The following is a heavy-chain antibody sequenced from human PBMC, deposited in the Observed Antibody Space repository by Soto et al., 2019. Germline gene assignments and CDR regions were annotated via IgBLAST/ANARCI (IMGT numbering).Heavy chain of an antibody. D-gene: IGHD6-6*01. J-gene: IGHJ4*02. CDR3: ARGGIAARTFDY. V-gene: IGHV4-31*03. CDR1: GGANSGGGFC. CDR2: ISSIGNN. Sequence: SETQPLSCSVSGGANSGGGFCWTWIRQHPGKGLDWIGYISSIGNNYYNPSIKSRLTISIATSESQFSLKLSSVTAAGTAVYYCARGGIAARTFDYWGQGTPVTLSS.